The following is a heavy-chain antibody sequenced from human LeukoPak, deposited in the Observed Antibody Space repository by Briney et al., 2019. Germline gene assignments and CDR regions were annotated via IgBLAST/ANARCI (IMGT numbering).Heavy chain of an antibody. CDR1: GFTFSSYW. J-gene: IGHJ4*02. V-gene: IGHV3-7*01. CDR2: IKQDGSEK. CDR3: ARDQIVVVPAARGYYFDY. Sequence: GGSLRLSCAASGFTFSSYWMSWVRQAPGKGLEWVANIKQDGSEKYYVDSVKGRFTISRDSAKNSLYLQMNSLRAEDTAVYYCARDQIVVVPAARGYYFDYWGQGTLVTVSS. D-gene: IGHD2-2*01.